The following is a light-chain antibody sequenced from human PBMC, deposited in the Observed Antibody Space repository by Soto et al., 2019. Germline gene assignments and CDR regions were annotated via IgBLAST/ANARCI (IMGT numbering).Light chain of an antibody. CDR1: SSNIGAGYD. J-gene: IGLJ2*01. CDR3: QSYDSSLSVVV. CDR2: GNN. V-gene: IGLV1-40*01. Sequence: QSVLTQPPSVSGAPGQRVTISCTESSSNIGAGYDVHWYQQLPGTAPKLLIYGNNNRTSGVPDRFSGSKSGTSASLAITGLQAEDEADYYCQSYDSSLSVVVFGGGTKVTGL.